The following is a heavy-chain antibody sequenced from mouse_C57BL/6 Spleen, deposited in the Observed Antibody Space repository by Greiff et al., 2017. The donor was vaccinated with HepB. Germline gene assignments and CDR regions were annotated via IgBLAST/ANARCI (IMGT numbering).Heavy chain of an antibody. Sequence: VKLMESGAELVRPGASVTLSCKASGYTFTDYEMHWVKQTPVHGLEWIGAIDPETGGTAYNQKFKGKAILTADKSSSTAYMELRSLTSEDSAVYDCTNTTVRYYYAMDYWGQGTSVTVSS. CDR2: IDPETGGT. CDR1: GYTFTDYE. J-gene: IGHJ4*01. D-gene: IGHD1-1*01. V-gene: IGHV1-15*01. CDR3: TNTTVRYYYAMDY.